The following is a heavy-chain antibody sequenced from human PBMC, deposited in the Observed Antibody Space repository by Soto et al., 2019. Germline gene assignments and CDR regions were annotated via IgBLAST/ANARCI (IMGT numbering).Heavy chain of an antibody. CDR3: AKGTGTSENWLDP. Sequence: EVQLLESGGGLVQPGKSLRVSCVASGFTFSNFAMTWVRQAPGKGLEWVSGITSSGGSTYYGDSVKGRFTISRDNSKNTLYLQMDSLRAEDTAVYYCAKGTGTSENWLDPWGQGTLVTVSS. CDR2: ITSSGGST. J-gene: IGHJ5*02. V-gene: IGHV3-23*01. CDR1: GFTFSNFA. D-gene: IGHD1-7*01.